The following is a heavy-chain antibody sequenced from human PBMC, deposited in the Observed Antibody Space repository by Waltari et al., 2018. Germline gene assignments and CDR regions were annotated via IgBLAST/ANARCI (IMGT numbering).Heavy chain of an antibody. J-gene: IGHJ3*02. D-gene: IGHD4-17*01. V-gene: IGHV5-51*01. CDR2: IYPGDSDT. Sequence: EVQLVQSGAEVKKPGESLKISCKGSGYSFTSYWIGWVRQMPGKGLEWMGIIYPGDSDTRYSPSFQGQVTISADKSISTAYLQWSSLKASDTAMYYCARHSRGTTLTTWVPGAFDIWGQGTMVTVSS. CDR3: ARHSRGTTLTTWVPGAFDI. CDR1: GYSFTSYW.